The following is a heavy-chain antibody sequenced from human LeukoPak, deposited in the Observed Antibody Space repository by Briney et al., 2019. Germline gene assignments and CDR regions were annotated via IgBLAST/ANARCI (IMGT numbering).Heavy chain of an antibody. J-gene: IGHJ5*02. V-gene: IGHV3-48*03. CDR3: ARSRWFDP. Sequence: QAGGPLRLSCAASGFTFSSYEMNWVRQAPGKGLEWVSYISSSGSTIYYADSVKGRFTISRDNAKNSLYLQMNSLRAEDTAVYYCARSRWFDPWGQGTLVTVSS. CDR1: GFTFSSYE. CDR2: ISSSGSTI.